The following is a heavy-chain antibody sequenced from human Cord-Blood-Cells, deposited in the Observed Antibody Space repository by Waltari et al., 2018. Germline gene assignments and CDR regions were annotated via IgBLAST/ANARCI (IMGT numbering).Heavy chain of an antibody. CDR2: ISSSSSYI. D-gene: IGHD6-13*01. J-gene: IGHJ4*02. Sequence: EVQLVESGGGLVKPGGSLRLSCAASGFTFSSYSMNWVRQAPGKGLECVSYISSSSSYIYYADLVKGRFTSSRDNAKNSLYLQMNSLRAEDTAVYYCATSSPPLYWGQGTLVTVSS. V-gene: IGHV3-21*01. CDR1: GFTFSSYS. CDR3: ATSSPPLY.